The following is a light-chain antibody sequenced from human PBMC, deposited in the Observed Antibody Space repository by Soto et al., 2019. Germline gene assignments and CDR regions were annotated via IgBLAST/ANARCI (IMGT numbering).Light chain of an antibody. CDR1: SSDIDTYNY. CDR3: SSYTSSTDYV. V-gene: IGLV2-14*01. Sequence: QSALTQPASVSGSPGQSITISCTGTSSDIDTYNYVSWYQQHPGKAPKLIIYEVTNRPSGVSNRFSGSKSGDTASLTISGLRAEDDADYYCSSYTSSTDYVFGTWTKLTVL. CDR2: EVT. J-gene: IGLJ1*01.